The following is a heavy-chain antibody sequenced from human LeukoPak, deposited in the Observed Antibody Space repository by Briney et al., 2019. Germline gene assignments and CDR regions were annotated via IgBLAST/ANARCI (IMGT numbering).Heavy chain of an antibody. D-gene: IGHD5-12*01. CDR2: IDPSDSYT. J-gene: IGHJ4*02. V-gene: IGHV5-10-1*01. CDR1: GYIFTSFW. Sequence: GESLKISCKGSGYIFTSFWINWVRQTPGKGLEWMGRIDPSDSYTKYSPSFQVHVTISADKSISTAYLQWSSLKASDTAMCYCARRLYSGDEAYHYLGQGTLVTVSS. CDR3: ARRLYSGDEAYHY.